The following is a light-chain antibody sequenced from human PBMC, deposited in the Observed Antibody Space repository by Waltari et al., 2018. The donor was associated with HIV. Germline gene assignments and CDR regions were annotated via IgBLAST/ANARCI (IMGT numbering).Light chain of an antibody. Sequence: QSALTQPASVSGSPGQSITISCPGTSSDVGGYNYASWYQQHPGQAPKLMIYDVSNRPSGVSNRFSGSKSGNTASLTISGLQAEDEADYYCSSYTSSSISFGTGTKVTVL. V-gene: IGLV2-14*03. CDR3: SSYTSSSIS. J-gene: IGLJ1*01. CDR1: SSDVGGYNY. CDR2: DVS.